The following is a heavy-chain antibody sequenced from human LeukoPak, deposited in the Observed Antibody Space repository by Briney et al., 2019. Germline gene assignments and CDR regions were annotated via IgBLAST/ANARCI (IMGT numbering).Heavy chain of an antibody. Sequence: GSLRLSCAASGFTFSNSMNWVRQPPGKGLEWIGSMYYSGRTYYNPSLKSRVTISVNTSKNQFSLRLSSVTAADTAVYYCARDGVTNQFDYWGQGTLVTVSS. CDR1: GFTFSNSMN. D-gene: IGHD1-14*01. CDR2: MYYSGRT. CDR3: ARDGVTNQFDY. J-gene: IGHJ4*02. V-gene: IGHV4-39*07.